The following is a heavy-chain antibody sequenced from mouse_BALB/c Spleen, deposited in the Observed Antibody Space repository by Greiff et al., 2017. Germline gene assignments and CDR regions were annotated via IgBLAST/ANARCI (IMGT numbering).Heavy chain of an antibody. CDR3: ARRRFDGNDFAY. Sequence: EVQLVESGGGLVQPGGSRKLSCAASGFTFSSFGMHWVRQAPEKGLEWVAYISSGSSTIYYADTVKGRFTISRDNPKNTLFLQMTSLRSEDTAMYYGARRRFDGNDFAYWGQGTLVTVSA. J-gene: IGHJ3*01. CDR1: GFTFSSFG. V-gene: IGHV5-17*02. D-gene: IGHD2-2*01. CDR2: ISSGSSTI.